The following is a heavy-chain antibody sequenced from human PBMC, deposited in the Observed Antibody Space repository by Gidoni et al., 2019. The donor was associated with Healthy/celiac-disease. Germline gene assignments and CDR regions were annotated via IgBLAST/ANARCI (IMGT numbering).Heavy chain of an antibody. CDR3: ARDRGYDSEGGYYYYGMDV. V-gene: IGHV1-2*04. D-gene: IGHD5-12*01. CDR1: GYTFTGYY. J-gene: IGHJ6*02. Sequence: QLQLVQSGAEVKKPGASVKVSCQASGYTFTGYYMHWLRQAPGQGLEWMGWINPNSGGTNYAQKFQGWVTMTRDTSISTAYMELSRLRSDDTAVYYCARDRGYDSEGGYYYYGMDVWGQGTTVTVSS. CDR2: INPNSGGT.